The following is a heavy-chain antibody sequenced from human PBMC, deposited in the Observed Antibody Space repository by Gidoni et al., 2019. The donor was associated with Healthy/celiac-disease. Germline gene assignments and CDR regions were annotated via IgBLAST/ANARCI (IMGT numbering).Heavy chain of an antibody. CDR2: IYYSGST. V-gene: IGHV4-59*01. D-gene: IGHD3-10*01. J-gene: IGHJ6*02. CDR1: GGSISSYY. Sequence: QVQLQESGPGLVKPSETLSLTCTVSGGSISSYYWSWIRQPPGKGLEWIGYIYYSGSTNYNPSLKSRVTISVDTSKNQFSLKLSSVTAADTAVYYCARVPITMVRGVIIYYYGMDVWGQGTTVTVSS. CDR3: ARVPITMVRGVIIYYYGMDV.